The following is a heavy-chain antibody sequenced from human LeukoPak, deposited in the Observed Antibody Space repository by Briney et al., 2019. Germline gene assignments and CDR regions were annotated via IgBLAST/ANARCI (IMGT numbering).Heavy chain of an antibody. D-gene: IGHD6-13*01. J-gene: IGHJ5*02. CDR1: VAPPPAVVTT. V-gene: IGHV4-39*07. Sequence: PSETLSSPALSLVAPPPAVVTTGSGSASPPGKGLEWLGEMYHTGSPNYNPSLRSRVTISVDKWKNQFSLNLSSVTAADTAVYYCARAPPLGSSWLPWFDPWGQGTLVTVSS. CDR2: MYHTGSP. CDR3: ARAPPLGSSWLPWFDP.